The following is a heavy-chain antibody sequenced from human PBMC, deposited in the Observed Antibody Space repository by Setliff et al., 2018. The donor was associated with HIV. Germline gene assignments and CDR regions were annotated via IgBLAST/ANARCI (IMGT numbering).Heavy chain of an antibody. V-gene: IGHV4-30-4*08. Sequence: SETLSLTCTVSGASVSSGGFYWSWIRQPPGKGLEWIGYIYYTGSTYYNPSLKSRVTMSVDTSRNHFSLKLTSVTAADTALYYCARNPCSGGSCPDAFDIWGQGTMVTVSS. J-gene: IGHJ3*02. CDR1: GASVSSGGFY. D-gene: IGHD2-15*01. CDR2: IYYTGST. CDR3: ARNPCSGGSCPDAFDI.